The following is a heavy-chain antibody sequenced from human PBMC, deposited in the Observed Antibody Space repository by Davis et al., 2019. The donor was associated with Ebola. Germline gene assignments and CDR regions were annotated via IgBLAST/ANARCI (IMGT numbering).Heavy chain of an antibody. CDR1: GGPFSGHY. CDR3: ARVSGSSGYYSLLDY. J-gene: IGHJ4*02. Sequence: MPSETLSLTCGVYGGPFSGHYWSWIRQPPGKGLEWIGEITHSGSTNYNPSLKSRVTISVDTSKNQFSLKLTSVTAADTGVYYCARVSGSSGYYSLLDYWGQGTLVTVSS. CDR2: ITHSGST. V-gene: IGHV4-34*01. D-gene: IGHD3-22*01.